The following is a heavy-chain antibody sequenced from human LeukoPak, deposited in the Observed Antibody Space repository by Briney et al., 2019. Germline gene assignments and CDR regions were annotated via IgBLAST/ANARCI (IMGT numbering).Heavy chain of an antibody. CDR2: INHSGST. CDR3: ARATLRTFDY. Sequence: SETLSLTCAVYGGSFSGYYWSWIRQPPGKGLEWIGEINHSGSTNYNPSLKSRVTISVDTSKNQFSLKLSSVTAADTAVYYCARATLRTFDYWGLGTLVTVSS. CDR1: GGSFSGYY. J-gene: IGHJ4*02. V-gene: IGHV4-34*01. D-gene: IGHD1-1*01.